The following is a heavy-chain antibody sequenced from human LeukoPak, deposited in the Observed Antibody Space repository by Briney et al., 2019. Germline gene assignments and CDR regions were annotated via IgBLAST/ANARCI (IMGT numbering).Heavy chain of an antibody. V-gene: IGHV1-8*01. J-gene: IGHJ4*02. Sequence: ASVKVSCKASGYTFTSYDINWVRQATGQGLEWMGWMNPNSGNTGYAQKFQGRVTMTRDTSTSTVYMELSSLRSEDTAVYYCARSGGSGSYYILFDYWGQGTLVTVSS. CDR1: GYTFTSYD. CDR2: MNPNSGNT. CDR3: ARSGGSGSYYILFDY. D-gene: IGHD3-10*01.